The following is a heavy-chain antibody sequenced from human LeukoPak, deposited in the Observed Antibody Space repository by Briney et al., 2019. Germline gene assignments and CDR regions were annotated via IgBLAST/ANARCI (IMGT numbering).Heavy chain of an antibody. CDR3: ARDLVYYGSGTYHAFDI. D-gene: IGHD3-10*01. CDR2: FNPSGGTT. V-gene: IGHV1-46*01. Sequence: ASVKVSCKASGYTFSSYFMHWVRQAPGQGLEWMGIFNPSGGTTNYAQKFQGRVTMTRDTSTSTVYMELSSLRSEDTAVYYCARDLVYYGSGTYHAFDIWGQGTRVTVSS. CDR1: GYTFSSYF. J-gene: IGHJ3*02.